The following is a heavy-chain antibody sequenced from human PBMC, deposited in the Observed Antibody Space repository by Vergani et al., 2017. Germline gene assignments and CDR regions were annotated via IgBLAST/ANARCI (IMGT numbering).Heavy chain of an antibody. CDR2: IKQDGSEQ. Sequence: EVQLVESGGGLVQRGGSLRLSCAASGFTFSSYWMSWVRQAPGKGLEWVANIKQDGSEQYYVDSVKGRFTISRDNAKNSLYLQLSSLRVEDTAIYYCARGPPSEYWGQGTLVTVSS. CDR3: ARGPPSEY. V-gene: IGHV3-7*01. CDR1: GFTFSSYW. J-gene: IGHJ4*02.